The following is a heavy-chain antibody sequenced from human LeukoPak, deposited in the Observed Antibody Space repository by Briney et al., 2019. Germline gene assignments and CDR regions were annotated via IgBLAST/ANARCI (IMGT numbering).Heavy chain of an antibody. CDR2: IYYSGST. D-gene: IGHD2-2*01. CDR1: GGSISSSSYY. Sequence: SETLSLTCTVSGGSISSSSYYWGWIRQPPGKGLEWIGSIYYSGSTYYNPSLESRVTISVDTSKNQFSLKLSSVTAADTAVYYCASLYCSSTSCFGVPYYYYGMDVWGQGTTVTVSS. J-gene: IGHJ6*02. CDR3: ASLYCSSTSCFGVPYYYYGMDV. V-gene: IGHV4-39*01.